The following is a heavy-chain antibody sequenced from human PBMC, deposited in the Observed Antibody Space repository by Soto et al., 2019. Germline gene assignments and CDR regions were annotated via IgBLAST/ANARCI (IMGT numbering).Heavy chain of an antibody. V-gene: IGHV1-69*13. CDR2: IIPIFGTA. J-gene: IGHJ6*02. CDR1: GGTFSSYA. D-gene: IGHD3-10*01. CDR3: ARGFPPGGGNYYYYGMDV. Sequence: GVSVKVSCKASGGTFSSYAISWVRQAPGQGLEWMGGIIPIFGTANYAQKFQGRVTITADESTSTAYMELSSLRSEDTAVYYCARGFPPGGGNYYYYGMDVWGQGTTVTVSS.